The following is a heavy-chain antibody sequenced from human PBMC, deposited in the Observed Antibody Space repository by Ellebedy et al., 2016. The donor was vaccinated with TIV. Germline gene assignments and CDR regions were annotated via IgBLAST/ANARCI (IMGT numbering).Heavy chain of an antibody. CDR2: VNPDSGST. D-gene: IGHD3-22*01. J-gene: IGHJ6*02. CDR1: GTTFTSYA. V-gene: IGHV1-2*02. CDR3: ARVRRGSSGMDV. Sequence: ASVKVSCKASGTTFTSYAISWVRQAPGHGLEWMGWVNPDSGSTNFAQRFQGRVTMTRDTSVNTAYMELSRLESDDTAAYYCARVRRGSSGMDVWGQGTTVTVS.